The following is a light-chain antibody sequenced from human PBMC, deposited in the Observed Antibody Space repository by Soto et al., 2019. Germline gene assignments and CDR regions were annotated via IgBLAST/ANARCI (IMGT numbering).Light chain of an antibody. CDR3: QQYNNWPPIT. Sequence: EMVLSQSPGTLSLSPGERASLSCRASQNIDINIVWYQQKPGQAPRLLIFRASTRATGIPARFSGGGSGTEFTLTISSLQSEDFAVYYCQQYNNWPPITFGQGTRLEIK. J-gene: IGKJ5*01. CDR1: QNIDIN. V-gene: IGKV3-15*01. CDR2: RAS.